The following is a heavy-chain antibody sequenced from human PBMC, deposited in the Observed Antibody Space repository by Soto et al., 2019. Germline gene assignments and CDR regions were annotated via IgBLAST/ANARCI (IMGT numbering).Heavy chain of an antibody. D-gene: IGHD3-3*01. CDR3: ARLPFRSGYYFDY. CDR1: GDSISTYH. V-gene: IGHV4-59*08. CDR2: ISYTGYT. J-gene: IGHJ4*02. Sequence: SETLSLTCTVSGDSISTYHWSWSQQPPGKALEWIGYISYTGYTDYKLSLKSRVTISLDTSKNQFSLNLTSVTAADTAIYYCARLPFRSGYYFDYWGQGTLVIVS.